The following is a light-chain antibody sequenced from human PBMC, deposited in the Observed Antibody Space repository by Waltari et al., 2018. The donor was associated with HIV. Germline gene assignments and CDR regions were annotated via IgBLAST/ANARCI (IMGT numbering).Light chain of an antibody. Sequence: EIVLTQSPVTLSSYPGDRATTSCTASQSVGNSLAWYQQKPGQTPRLLIYDASNRASGIPARFSGSGSGTDFTLTISSLEPGDFAVYYCQQRTDWLLTFGGGTNLEIK. J-gene: IGKJ4*01. CDR2: DAS. V-gene: IGKV3-11*01. CDR3: QQRTDWLLT. CDR1: QSVGNS.